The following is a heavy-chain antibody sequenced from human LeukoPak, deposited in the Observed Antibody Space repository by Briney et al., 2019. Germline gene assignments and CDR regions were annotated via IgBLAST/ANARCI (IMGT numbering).Heavy chain of an antibody. V-gene: IGHV4-34*01. J-gene: IGHJ4*02. CDR3: ARVGRITMVRGVLYYFDY. D-gene: IGHD3-10*01. CDR2: INHSGST. CDR1: GGSFSGYY. Sequence: SETLSLTXAVYGGSFSGYYWSWIRQPPGKGLEWIGEINHSGSTNYNPSLKSRVTISVDTSKNQFSLKLSSVTAADTAVYYCARVGRITMVRGVLYYFDYWGQGTLVTVSS.